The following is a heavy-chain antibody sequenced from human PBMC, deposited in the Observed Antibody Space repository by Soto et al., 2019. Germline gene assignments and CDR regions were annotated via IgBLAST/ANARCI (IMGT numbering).Heavy chain of an antibody. Sequence: QVQLVQSGAEVKKPGSSVKVSCKASGGTFSSYTISWVRQAPGQGLEWMGRIIPILGIANYVQKFQGRVTITADKSTSTAYMELSSLRSEDTAVYYCARHSGYDPTFDYWGQGTLVTVSS. D-gene: IGHD5-12*01. CDR3: ARHSGYDPTFDY. CDR1: GGTFSSYT. V-gene: IGHV1-69*02. CDR2: IIPILGIA. J-gene: IGHJ4*02.